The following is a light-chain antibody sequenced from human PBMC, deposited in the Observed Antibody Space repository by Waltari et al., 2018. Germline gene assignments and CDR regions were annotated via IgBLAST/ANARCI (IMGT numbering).Light chain of an antibody. CDR2: RAF. CDR3: QQYKRPPWT. J-gene: IGKJ1*01. V-gene: IGKV1-5*03. CDR1: ESMSTW. Sequence: DIQMTQSPSTLSASVGDSVTITCRATESMSTWLAWYQQKQGKAPELLIYRAFNLQSGVPSRFSGSGSGTEFTLSISSLQPDDFATYYCQQYKRPPWTFGQGTKVDI.